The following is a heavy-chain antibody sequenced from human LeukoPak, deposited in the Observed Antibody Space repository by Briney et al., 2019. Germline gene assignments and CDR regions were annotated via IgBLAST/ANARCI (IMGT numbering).Heavy chain of an antibody. CDR2: IYYSGST. J-gene: IGHJ6*04. CDR3: ARVGYSSSWSPTFVDV. D-gene: IGHD6-13*01. V-gene: IGHV4-39*07. Sequence: SETLSLTCTVSGGSISSSSYYWGWVRQPPGRGLEWLGSIYYSGSTYYNPSLKSRVTISVDKSKNQFSLKLSSVTAADTAVYYCARVGYSSSWSPTFVDVWGKGPTVPVSS. CDR1: GGSISSSSYY.